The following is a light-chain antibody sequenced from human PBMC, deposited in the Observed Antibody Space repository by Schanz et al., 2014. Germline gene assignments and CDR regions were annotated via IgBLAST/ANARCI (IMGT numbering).Light chain of an antibody. V-gene: IGLV2-14*02. J-gene: IGLJ3*02. CDR3: SSYTTTTWRV. CDR1: SSDVGSYDY. Sequence: QSALTQPASVSGSPGQSVTISCTGTSSDVGSYDYVSWYQQHPGTVPKVMIYEGSKRPSGVSDRFSGSKSGNTASLTVSGLQAEDEADYYCSSYTTTTWRVFGGGTKLTVL. CDR2: EGS.